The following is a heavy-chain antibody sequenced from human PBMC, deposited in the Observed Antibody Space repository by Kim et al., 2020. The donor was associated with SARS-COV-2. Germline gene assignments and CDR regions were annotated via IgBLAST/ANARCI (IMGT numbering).Heavy chain of an antibody. J-gene: IGHJ1*01. Sequence: YAQKFQGRVTITADKSTSTAYMELSSLRSEDTAVYYCARDHDYGANFQHWGQGTLVTVSS. CDR3: ARDHDYGANFQH. D-gene: IGHD4-17*01. V-gene: IGHV1-69*04.